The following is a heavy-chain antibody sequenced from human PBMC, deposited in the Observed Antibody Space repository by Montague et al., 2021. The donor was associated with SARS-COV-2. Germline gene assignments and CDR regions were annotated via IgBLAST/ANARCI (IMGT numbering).Heavy chain of an antibody. V-gene: IGHV4-34*01. CDR2: INHSGST. J-gene: IGHJ5*02. Sequence: SETLSLTCAVYGGSFSGYYWSWIRQPPGKGLEWIGEINHSGSTNYNPSLKSRVTISVDTSKNQFSLKLSSVTAADTAVYYCARGLLQPDFLASWGQGTLVTVSS. D-gene: IGHD6-13*01. CDR1: GGSFSGYY. CDR3: ARGLLQPDFLAS.